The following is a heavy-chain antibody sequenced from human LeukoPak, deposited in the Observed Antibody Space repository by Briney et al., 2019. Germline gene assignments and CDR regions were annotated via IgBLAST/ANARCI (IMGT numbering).Heavy chain of an antibody. CDR3: VKDSKTMILFDY. V-gene: IGHV3-64D*06. Sequence: GGSLRLSCSASGFTFSSYAMHWVRQAPGKGLEYVSAISSNGGSTYYADSVKGIFTFSSDNSKNTLYLQMSSLRAQDTAVYYCVKDSKTMILFDYWGQGTLVTASS. CDR1: GFTFSSYA. J-gene: IGHJ4*02. D-gene: IGHD3-22*01. CDR2: ISSNGGST.